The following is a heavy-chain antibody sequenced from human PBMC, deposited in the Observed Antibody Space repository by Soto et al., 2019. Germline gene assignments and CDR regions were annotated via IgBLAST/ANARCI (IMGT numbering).Heavy chain of an antibody. V-gene: IGHV3-30*03. J-gene: IGHJ3*02. CDR2: ISFDGSEK. Sequence: QVQLVESGGGVVQPGRSLRLSCAASGFTFSIYGMHWVRHAPGKGLEWVAMISFDGSEKYYTDSVKGRFYISRDSSKNTMYLQMDSLRVEDTAVYYCARDRRLYYSDAFDIWGQGTTVTVSS. CDR3: ARDRRLYYSDAFDI. D-gene: IGHD1-26*01. CDR1: GFTFSIYG.